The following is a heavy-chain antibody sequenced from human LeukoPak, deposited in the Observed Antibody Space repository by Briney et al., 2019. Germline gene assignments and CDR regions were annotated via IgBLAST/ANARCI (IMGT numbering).Heavy chain of an antibody. D-gene: IGHD4-17*01. Sequence: PGGSLRLSCAASGFTFSSYGMHWVRQAPGKGLEWVAVIWYDGSNKYYADSVKGRFTISRDNSKSTLYLQMNSLRAEDTAVYYCAREAATVTIFHWFDPWGQGTLVTVSS. CDR3: AREAATVTIFHWFDP. J-gene: IGHJ5*02. CDR1: GFTFSSYG. V-gene: IGHV3-33*01. CDR2: IWYDGSNK.